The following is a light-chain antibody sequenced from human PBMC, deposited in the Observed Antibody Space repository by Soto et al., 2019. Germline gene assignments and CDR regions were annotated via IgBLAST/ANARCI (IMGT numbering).Light chain of an antibody. CDR3: QHYNSYSEA. Sequence: DIQMTESPSTRSRSVGDRVTIPCRASQTISSWLAWYQQKPGKAPKLLIYKASTLKSGVPSRFSGSGYGTEFNLTISSLQPDDFATYYCQHYNSYSEAFGQGTKVDIK. CDR1: QTISSW. CDR2: KAS. J-gene: IGKJ1*01. V-gene: IGKV1-5*03.